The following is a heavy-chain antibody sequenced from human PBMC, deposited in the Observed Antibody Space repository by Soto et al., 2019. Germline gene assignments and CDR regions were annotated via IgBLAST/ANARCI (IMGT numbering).Heavy chain of an antibody. Sequence: QVQLVQSGAEVKKPGASVKVSCKASGYTFTSYGISWVRQAPGQGLEWMGWINVYNGNTNYAQKLQGRVTMTTDTATSTAYLDLRSLRSDDTAVYFCARYTSRGEYDYWGQGTLVPVSS. CDR2: INVYNGNT. CDR3: ARYTSRGEYDY. J-gene: IGHJ4*02. CDR1: GYTFTSYG. D-gene: IGHD3-10*01. V-gene: IGHV1-18*01.